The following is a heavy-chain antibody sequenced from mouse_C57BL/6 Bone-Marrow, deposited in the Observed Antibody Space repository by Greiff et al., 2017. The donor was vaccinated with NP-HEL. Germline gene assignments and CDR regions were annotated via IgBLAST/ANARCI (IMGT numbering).Heavy chain of an antibody. D-gene: IGHD2-3*01. V-gene: IGHV5-15*01. CDR3: ARLIYDGYYAWFAY. Sequence: EVQRVESGGGLVQPGGSLKLSCAASGFTFSDYGMAWVRQAPRKGPEWVAFISNLAYSIYYADTVTGRFTISRENAKNTLYLEMSSLRSEDTAMYYCARLIYDGYYAWFAYWGQGTLVTVSA. CDR1: GFTFSDYG. J-gene: IGHJ3*01. CDR2: ISNLAYSI.